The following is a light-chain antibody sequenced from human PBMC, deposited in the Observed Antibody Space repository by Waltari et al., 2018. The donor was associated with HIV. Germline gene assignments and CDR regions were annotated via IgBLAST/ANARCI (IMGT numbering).Light chain of an antibody. V-gene: IGKV3-20*01. J-gene: IGKJ3*01. CDR1: QSVSSSY. Sequence: EIVLTQSPGTLSLSPGERATLSCRASQSVSSSYLAWYQQKPGQAPRLLIYGASSRATGIPDRFSGSGSGTDFTLTISRLEPEDFAVYYCQQYGSSQFVTFGPGTKVDIK. CDR2: GAS. CDR3: QQYGSSQFVT.